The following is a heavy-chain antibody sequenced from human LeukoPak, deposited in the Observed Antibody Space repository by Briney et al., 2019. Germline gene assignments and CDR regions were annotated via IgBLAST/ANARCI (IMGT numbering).Heavy chain of an antibody. CDR3: ARVWGYTADY. Sequence: GGSLRLSCAASGFTFSSYAMNWVRQAPGKGLEWVSYISSSGNIIYYADSVKGRFTISRDNAKNSLYLQMNSLRAEDTAVYYCARVWGYTADYWGQGTLVTVSS. V-gene: IGHV3-48*03. CDR1: GFTFSSYA. D-gene: IGHD1-1*01. CDR2: ISSSGNII. J-gene: IGHJ4*02.